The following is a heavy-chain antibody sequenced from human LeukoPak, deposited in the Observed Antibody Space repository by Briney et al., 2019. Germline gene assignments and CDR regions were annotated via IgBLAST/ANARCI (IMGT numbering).Heavy chain of an antibody. CDR2: ITGSGDST. J-gene: IGHJ4*02. V-gene: IGHV3-23*01. CDR1: GVSFSSYA. CDR3: TFGPHQLWLLADY. D-gene: IGHD5-18*01. Sequence: PGGSLRLSCAVSGVSFSSYAVGWVRQTPGKGLQLVSTITGSGDSTFYADSVNGRFTVSRDNSKNTLYLQMSSLRADDTALYYCTFGPHQLWLLADYWGQGTLVTVSS.